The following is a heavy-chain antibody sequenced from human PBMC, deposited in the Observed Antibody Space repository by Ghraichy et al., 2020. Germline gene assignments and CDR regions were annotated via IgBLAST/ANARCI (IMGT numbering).Heavy chain of an antibody. CDR1: GFSFRDFA. Sequence: GSLRLSCAASGFSFRDFAMHWFRQAPGKGLEWLAVISYDESNEHYSDSVRGRFTISRDNSQNTLFLQMNNLSAEDAALYFCAKSGYASGAASFDPWGQGTLVTVSS. CDR3: AKSGYASGAASFDP. V-gene: IGHV3-30*04. D-gene: IGHD1-26*01. CDR2: ISYDESNE. J-gene: IGHJ5*02.